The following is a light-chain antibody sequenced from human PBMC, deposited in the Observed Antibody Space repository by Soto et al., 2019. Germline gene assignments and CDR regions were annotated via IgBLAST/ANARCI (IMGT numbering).Light chain of an antibody. CDR1: SSDVGSYNR. CDR2: EVS. CDR3: SSYTSSSTYV. J-gene: IGLJ1*01. V-gene: IGLV2-18*02. Sequence: QSALTQPPSVCGSPGQSVTISCTGTSSDVGSYNRVSWYQQPPGTAPTLPIYEVSNRPSGVPDRFSGSKSGNTASLTISRLQAEDEADYYCSSYTSSSTYVFGSGTKVTVL.